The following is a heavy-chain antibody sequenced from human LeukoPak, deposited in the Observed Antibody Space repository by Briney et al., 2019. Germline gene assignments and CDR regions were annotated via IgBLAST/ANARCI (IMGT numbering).Heavy chain of an antibody. J-gene: IGHJ4*02. CDR2: IYYSGST. V-gene: IGHV4-31*02. D-gene: IGHD4-17*01. CDR1: GFTFSTYG. Sequence: LRLSCAASGFTFSTYGMNWVRQAPGKGLEWIGYIYYSGSTYYNPSLKSRVTISVDTSKNQFSLKLSSVTAADTAVYYCARVRRDYGGNFDYWGQGTLVTVSS. CDR3: ARVRRDYGGNFDY.